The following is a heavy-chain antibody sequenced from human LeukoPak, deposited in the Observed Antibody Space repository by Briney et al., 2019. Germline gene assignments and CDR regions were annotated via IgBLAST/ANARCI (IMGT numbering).Heavy chain of an antibody. J-gene: IGHJ4*02. D-gene: IGHD1-14*01. CDR3: ARENPSEPGFDY. CDR2: IIPIFGTA. Sequence: SVKVSCKASGGAFSSYAISWVRQAPGQGLEWMGGIIPIFGTANYAQKFQGRVTITADESTSTAYMELSSLRSEDTAVYYCARENPSEPGFDYWGQGTLVTVSS. V-gene: IGHV1-69*13. CDR1: GGAFSSYA.